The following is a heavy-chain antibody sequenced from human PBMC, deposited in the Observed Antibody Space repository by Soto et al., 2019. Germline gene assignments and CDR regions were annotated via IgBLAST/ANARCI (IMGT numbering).Heavy chain of an antibody. J-gene: IGHJ4*02. D-gene: IGHD3-9*01. V-gene: IGHV4-31*03. CDR3: AKVDRRGYSALLTDF. CDR2: IYDSGHMY. CDR1: GGSITSGDHY. Sequence: PSETLSLTCTVSGGSITSGDHYWGWIRQYPGKGLEWIGHIYDSGHMYFYNPSLKSRVTISADTSRNQFSLSLSSLTDADTAVYYCAKVDRRGYSALLTDFWGQGILVTV.